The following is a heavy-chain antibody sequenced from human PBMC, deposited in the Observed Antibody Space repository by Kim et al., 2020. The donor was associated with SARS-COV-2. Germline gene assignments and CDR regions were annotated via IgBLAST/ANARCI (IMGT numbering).Heavy chain of an antibody. CDR3: ARSGNFRVGY. Sequence: GGSLRLSCAASGFTFSSYSMNWVRQAPGKGLEWVSYISSSSTIYYADSVKGRFTISRDNAKNSVYLQMNSLRDEDTAVYYCARSGNFRVGYWGQGNLVTVSS. CDR1: GFTFSSYS. V-gene: IGHV3-48*02. J-gene: IGHJ4*02. CDR2: ISSSSTI.